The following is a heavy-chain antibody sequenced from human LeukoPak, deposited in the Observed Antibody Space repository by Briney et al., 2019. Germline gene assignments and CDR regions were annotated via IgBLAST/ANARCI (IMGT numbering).Heavy chain of an antibody. D-gene: IGHD2-15*01. CDR3: AGGYCSGGSCFDY. J-gene: IGHJ4*02. Sequence: GGSLRLSCAASGFTFSSYSMNWVRQAPGKGLEWVSSISSSSSYIYYADSVKGRFTISRDNAKNSLCLQMNSLRAEDTAVYYCAGGYCSGGSCFDYWGQGTLVTVSS. V-gene: IGHV3-21*01. CDR1: GFTFSSYS. CDR2: ISSSSSYI.